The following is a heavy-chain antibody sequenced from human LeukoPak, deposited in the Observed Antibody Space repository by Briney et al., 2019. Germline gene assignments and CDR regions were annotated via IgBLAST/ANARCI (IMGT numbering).Heavy chain of an antibody. CDR3: AGGSWEYDAFDI. CDR1: GSTFSSYS. D-gene: IGHD1-26*01. Sequence: PGGSLRLSCAASGSTFSSYSMNWVRQAPGKGLEWVSSISSSSSYIYYADSVKGRFTISRDNAKNSLYLQMNSLRAEDTAVYYCAGGSWEYDAFDIWGQGTMVTVSS. V-gene: IGHV3-21*01. J-gene: IGHJ3*02. CDR2: ISSSSSYI.